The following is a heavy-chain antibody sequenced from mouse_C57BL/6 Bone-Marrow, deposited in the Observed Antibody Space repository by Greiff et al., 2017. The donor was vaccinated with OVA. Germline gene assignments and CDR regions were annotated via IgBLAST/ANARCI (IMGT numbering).Heavy chain of an antibody. Sequence: EVKVEESGGDLVKPGGSLKLSCAASGFTFSSYGMSWVRQTPDKRLEWVATISSGGCYTYYHDSVKGRFTISRDNAENSLYLQMSSLKSEDTAMDDCERHVNCYYYAMDYWGQGTSVTVSS. D-gene: IGHD4-1*01. J-gene: IGHJ4*01. CDR2: ISSGGCYT. CDR1: GFTFSSYG. V-gene: IGHV5-6*02. CDR3: ERHVNCYYYAMDY.